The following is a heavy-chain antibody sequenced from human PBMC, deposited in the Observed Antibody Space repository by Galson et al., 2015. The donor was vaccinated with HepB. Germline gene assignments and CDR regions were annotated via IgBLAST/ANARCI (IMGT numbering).Heavy chain of an antibody. CDR2: ISWSSGSV. CDR1: GFRFNDHT. J-gene: IGHJ6*03. CDR3: AKGSHYYYMDV. Sequence: SLRLSCAASGFRFNDHTMHWVRQAPGKGLEWVSGISWSSGSVGYADSVKGRFTISRDNAKNSLYLQTDSLRAEDTALYYCAKGSHYYYMDVWGKGTTVTVSS. V-gene: IGHV3-9*01.